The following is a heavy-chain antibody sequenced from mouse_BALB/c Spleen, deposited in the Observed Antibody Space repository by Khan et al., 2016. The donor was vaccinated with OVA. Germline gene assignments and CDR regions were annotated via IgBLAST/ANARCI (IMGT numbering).Heavy chain of an antibody. CDR2: ISYSGST. D-gene: IGHD1-2*01. V-gene: IGHV3-2*02. Sequence: EVQLQESGPGLVKPSQSLSLTCTVTGYSITSGYGWNWIRQFPGNKLEWMGYISYSGSTNYNPSLKSRIFPTQDTSKNQCFLQLNSVTTEDTATYYCARTARIKYWGQGTTLTVSS. CDR1: GYSITSGYG. J-gene: IGHJ2*01. CDR3: ARTARIKY.